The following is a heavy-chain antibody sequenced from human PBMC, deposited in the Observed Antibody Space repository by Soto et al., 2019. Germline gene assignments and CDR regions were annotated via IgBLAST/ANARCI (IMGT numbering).Heavy chain of an antibody. J-gene: IGHJ3*02. CDR3: ARDKSYYPFNFDI. Sequence: SETLSLTCSVSGDSISTSGYYWAWIRQHPGKGLEWIGYIYYSGSTYYNPSLKSRVTISVDTSKNQFSLKLSSVTAADTAVYYCARDKSYYPFNFDIWGQGTMVTVSS. CDR1: GDSISTSGYY. D-gene: IGHD3-10*01. CDR2: IYYSGST. V-gene: IGHV4-31*03.